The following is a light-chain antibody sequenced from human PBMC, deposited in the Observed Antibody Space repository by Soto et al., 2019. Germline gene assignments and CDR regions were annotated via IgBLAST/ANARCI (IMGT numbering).Light chain of an antibody. Sequence: DIVMTQSPLSLPVTPGEPASISCRSSQSLLHSNGYNYLDWYLQKPGQSPQLLIFLGSNRASGVPDRLSGSGSHTDFTLKISRVEAEDVGVYYCMQALQTPPTFGQGTKVEIK. CDR1: QSLLHSNGYNY. CDR3: MQALQTPPT. J-gene: IGKJ1*01. V-gene: IGKV2-28*01. CDR2: LGS.